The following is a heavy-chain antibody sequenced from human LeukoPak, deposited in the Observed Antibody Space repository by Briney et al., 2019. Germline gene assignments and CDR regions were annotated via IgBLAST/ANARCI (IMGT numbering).Heavy chain of an antibody. V-gene: IGHV1-69*06. CDR3: ARDPPPYCGCDGCYCFLYVHQ. D-gene: IGHD2-15*01. CDR2: IIPIFGTA. CDR1: GDTFSSYA. Sequence: ASVKVSCKASGDTFSSYAIRWVRQAPGQGLEWMGGIIPIFGTANYAQKFQGRVTITADKSTSTAYMELSSLRSEDTAVYYCARDPPPYCGCDGCYCFLYVHQWGQGTLVTVAS. J-gene: IGHJ1*01.